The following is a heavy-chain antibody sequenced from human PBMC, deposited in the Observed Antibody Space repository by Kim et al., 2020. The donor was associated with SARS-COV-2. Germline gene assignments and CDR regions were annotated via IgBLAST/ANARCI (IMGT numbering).Heavy chain of an antibody. J-gene: IGHJ3*02. D-gene: IGHD6-13*01. V-gene: IGHV7-4-1*02. CDR1: GYTFTSYA. Sequence: ASVKVSCKASGYTFTSYAMNWVRQAPGQGLEWMGWINTNTGNPTYAQGFTGRFVFSLDTSVSTAYLQISSLKAEDTAVYYCATIGEEAAGPNDAFDIGGQGKMVTVSS. CDR2: INTNTGNP. CDR3: ATIGEEAAGPNDAFDI.